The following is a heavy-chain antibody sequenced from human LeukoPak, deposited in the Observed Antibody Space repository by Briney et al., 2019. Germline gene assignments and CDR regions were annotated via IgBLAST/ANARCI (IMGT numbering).Heavy chain of an antibody. Sequence: GGSLRLSCTVSGFTVSSNSMSWVRQAPGKGLDWVSFIYSGGSTQYSDSVKGRFTISRDNSKNTLYLQMNSLRAEDTAVYYCARRAGDYSHPYDYWGQGTLVTVSS. CDR2: IYSGGST. J-gene: IGHJ4*02. D-gene: IGHD3-22*01. V-gene: IGHV3-53*01. CDR3: ARRAGDYSHPYDY. CDR1: GFTVSSNS.